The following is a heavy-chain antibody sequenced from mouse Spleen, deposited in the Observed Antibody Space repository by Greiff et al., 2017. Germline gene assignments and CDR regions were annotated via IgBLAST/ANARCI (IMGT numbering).Heavy chain of an antibody. CDR3: GRGGKRGAMDY. CDR2: ISSGSSTI. J-gene: IGHJ4*01. Sequence: DVMLVESGGGLVKPGGSLKLSCAASGFTFSDYGMHWVRQAPEKGLEWVAYISSGSSTIYYADTVKGRFTISRDNAKNTLFLQMTSLRSEDTAMYYWGRGGKRGAMDYWGQGTSVTVSS. D-gene: IGHD2-1*01. V-gene: IGHV5-17*01. CDR1: GFTFSDYG.